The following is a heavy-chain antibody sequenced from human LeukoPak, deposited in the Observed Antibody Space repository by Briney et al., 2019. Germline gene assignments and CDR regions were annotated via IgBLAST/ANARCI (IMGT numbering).Heavy chain of an antibody. CDR3: WVYDSSGYYSTDRDY. V-gene: IGHV4-39*01. D-gene: IGHD3-22*01. CDR1: GGSISSGDYY. J-gene: IGHJ4*02. Sequence: SQTLSPTCTVSGGSISSGDYYWGWIRQPPGKGLEWIGSIFYSGNTYYNPSLKSRVTISVDTSKNQFSLKLSSVTAADTAVYYCWVYDSSGYYSTDRDYWGQGTLVTVSS. CDR2: IFYSGNT.